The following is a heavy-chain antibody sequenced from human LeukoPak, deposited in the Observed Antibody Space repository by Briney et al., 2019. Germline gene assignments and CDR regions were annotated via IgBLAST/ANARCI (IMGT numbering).Heavy chain of an antibody. CDR1: GGSFSGYY. V-gene: IGHV4-34*01. J-gene: IGHJ4*02. CDR2: INHSGST. CDR3: ARGRYSSSAHAY. Sequence: SETLSLTCAVYGGSFSGYYWSWIRQPPGKGLEWIGEINHSGSTNYNPSLKSRVTISVDTSKNQFSLKLSSVTAADTAVYYCARGRYSSSAHAYWGQGTLVTVSS. D-gene: IGHD6-13*01.